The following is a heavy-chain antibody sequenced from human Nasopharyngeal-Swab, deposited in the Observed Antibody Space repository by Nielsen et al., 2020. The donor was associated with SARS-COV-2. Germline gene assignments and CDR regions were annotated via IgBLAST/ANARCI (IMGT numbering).Heavy chain of an antibody. Sequence: LTCAASGFTFSSNAMSWVRQAPGKGLEWVSAISGSGGSTYYADSVKGRFTISRDNSKNTLYLQMNSLRAEDTAVYYCAKTDYGDLPYYFDYWGQGTLVTVSS. D-gene: IGHD4-17*01. V-gene: IGHV3-23*01. CDR2: ISGSGGST. CDR3: AKTDYGDLPYYFDY. J-gene: IGHJ4*02. CDR1: GFTFSSNA.